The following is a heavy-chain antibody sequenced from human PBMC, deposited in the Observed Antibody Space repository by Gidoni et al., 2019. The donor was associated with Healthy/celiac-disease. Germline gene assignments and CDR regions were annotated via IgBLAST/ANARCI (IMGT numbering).Heavy chain of an antibody. D-gene: IGHD2-15*01. CDR2: INPNSGGT. CDR3: ARDRFGGSCYYDY. CDR1: GYTFTGYY. J-gene: IGHJ4*02. Sequence: QVQLVQSGAEVKKPGASVKVSCKASGYTFTGYYMHCVRQAPGQGLEWMGWINPNSGGTNYAQKFQGRVTMTRDKSISTAYMELSRLRDDDTAVYYCARDRFGGSCYYDYWCQGTLVTVSS. V-gene: IGHV1-2*02.